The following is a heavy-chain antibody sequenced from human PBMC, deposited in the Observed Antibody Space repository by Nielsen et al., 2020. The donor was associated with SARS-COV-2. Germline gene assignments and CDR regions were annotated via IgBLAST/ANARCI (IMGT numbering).Heavy chain of an antibody. CDR3: ARETIAVAGSNWFDP. CDR2: ISYDGSNK. D-gene: IGHD6-19*01. CDR1: GFTFSSYA. J-gene: IGHJ5*02. V-gene: IGHV3-30-3*01. Sequence: GGSLRLSCAASGFTFSSYAMHWVRQAPGKGLEWVAVISYDGSNKYYADSVKGRFTISRDNSKNTLYLQMNSLRAEDTAVYYCARETIAVAGSNWFDPWGQGTLVTVSS.